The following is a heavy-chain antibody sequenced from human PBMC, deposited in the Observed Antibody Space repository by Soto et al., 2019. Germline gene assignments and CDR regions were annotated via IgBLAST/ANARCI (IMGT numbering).Heavy chain of an antibody. D-gene: IGHD1-1*01. CDR2: IYHSGST. Sequence: QVQLQESGPGLVKPSETLSLTCTVSGGSVSIGSHYWSWIRQPPGKGLEWIAYIYHSGSTDYNPSLKSRVTRSVDLSMNQFSLRLVSVTAADTAVYYCARDRSNDLNSFDAFDLWGQETMVTVSS. J-gene: IGHJ3*01. CDR3: ARDRSNDLNSFDAFDL. CDR1: GGSVSIGSHY. V-gene: IGHV4-61*01.